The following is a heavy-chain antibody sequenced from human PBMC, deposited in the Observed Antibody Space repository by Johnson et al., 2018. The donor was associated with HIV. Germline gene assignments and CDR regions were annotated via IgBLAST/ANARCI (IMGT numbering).Heavy chain of an antibody. V-gene: IGHV3-66*03. J-gene: IGHJ3*02. CDR1: GFTVSSHY. CDR2: TYSGGST. Sequence: MQLVESGGGLIQPGASLRLSCAASGFTVSSHYMSWVRQAPGKGLEWVSVTYSGGSTYYADSVQGRFTISRDNAKNSLYLQMNSLRTDDTAVYYCARDPRADAFDIWGQGTMVIVSS. CDR3: ARDPRADAFDI.